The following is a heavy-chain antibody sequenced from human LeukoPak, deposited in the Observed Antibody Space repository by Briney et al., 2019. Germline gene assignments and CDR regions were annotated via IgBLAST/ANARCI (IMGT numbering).Heavy chain of an antibody. CDR1: GFSRSNARMA. CDR3: PLEVTATRDYYYYYMDV. CDR2: IFSIDEK. J-gene: IGHJ6*03. V-gene: IGHV2-26*01. Sequence: ESGPTLVNPTETLTLPRTASGFSRSNARMAVSWIRQPPGQALEWRALIFSIDEKSYSTSMKSGLTISKHTSKSQVVLTIADMDPVETPTYYWPLEVTATRDYYYYYMDVWGKGTTVTVSS. D-gene: IGHD2-21*02.